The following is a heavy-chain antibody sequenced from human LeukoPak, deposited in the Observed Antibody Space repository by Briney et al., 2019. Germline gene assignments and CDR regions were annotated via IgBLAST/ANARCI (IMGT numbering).Heavy chain of an antibody. J-gene: IGHJ4*02. D-gene: IGHD3-22*01. CDR2: ISSSSSTI. CDR3: AREGGGITMMLDY. Sequence: ETLSLTCTVSGGSISSSSYYWGWIRQPPGKGLEWVSYISSSSSTIYYADSVKGRFTISRDNAKNSLYLQMNSLRAEDTAVYYCAREGGGITMMLDYWGQGTLVTVSS. CDR1: GGSISSSS. V-gene: IGHV3-48*01.